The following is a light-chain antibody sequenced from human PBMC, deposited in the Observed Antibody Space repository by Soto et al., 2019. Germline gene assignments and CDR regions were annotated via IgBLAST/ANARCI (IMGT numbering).Light chain of an antibody. Sequence: ETAFRQSPGTLSLSPGDRATLSFSASQSGSSSYLAWYQQKPGQAPRLLVYGASTRATGSPDRFSGSGSGTDFTLTISRLEPEDFAVYYCQQYASSPETFGQGTKVDIK. V-gene: IGKV3-20*01. CDR1: QSGSSSY. CDR2: GAS. J-gene: IGKJ1*01. CDR3: QQYASSPET.